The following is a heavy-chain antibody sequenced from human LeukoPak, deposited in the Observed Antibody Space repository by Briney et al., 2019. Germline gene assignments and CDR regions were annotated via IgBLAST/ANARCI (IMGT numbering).Heavy chain of an antibody. Sequence: SVKVSCKASGGTFSSYAISWVRQAPGQGLEWMGGIIPIFGTANYAQKFQGRVTITADESTSTAYMELSSLRSEDTAVYYCARDGGVVPAAMNYHYGMDVWGQGTTVTVSS. CDR3: ARDGGVVPAAMNYHYGMDV. CDR2: IIPIFGTA. D-gene: IGHD2-2*01. J-gene: IGHJ6*02. V-gene: IGHV1-69*01. CDR1: GGTFSSYA.